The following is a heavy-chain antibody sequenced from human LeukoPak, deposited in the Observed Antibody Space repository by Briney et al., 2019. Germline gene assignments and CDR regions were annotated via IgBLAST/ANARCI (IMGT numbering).Heavy chain of an antibody. Sequence: SETLSLTCAVYGGSFSGYYWSWIRQPPGKGLEWIGEINHSGSTNYNPSLKSRVTMSIDTSKNQFSLKLTSVTAADTAVYYCARTPIYYFDNSGYYNWGQGTLVTVSS. V-gene: IGHV4-34*01. CDR1: GGSFSGYY. CDR3: ARTPIYYFDNSGYYN. J-gene: IGHJ4*02. CDR2: INHSGST. D-gene: IGHD3-22*01.